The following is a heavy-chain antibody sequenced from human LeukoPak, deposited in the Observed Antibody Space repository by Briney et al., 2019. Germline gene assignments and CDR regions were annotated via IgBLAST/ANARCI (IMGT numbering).Heavy chain of an antibody. D-gene: IGHD1-26*01. J-gene: IGHJ4*02. CDR3: AKDRESGSYLFDY. CDR2: ISGSGGST. CDR1: GFTFSSYA. Sequence: GGSLRLSCAASGFTFSSYAMSWVRQAPGKGLEWVSAISGSGGSTYYADSVKGRFTISRDNSKSTLYLQMNSLRAEDTAVYYCAKDRESGSYLFDYWGQGTLVTVSS. V-gene: IGHV3-23*01.